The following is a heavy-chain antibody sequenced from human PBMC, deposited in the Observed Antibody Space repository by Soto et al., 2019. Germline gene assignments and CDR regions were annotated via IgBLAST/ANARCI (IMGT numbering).Heavy chain of an antibody. D-gene: IGHD1-26*01. CDR3: VKDIVGALAGTNAFDI. Sequence: PGGSLRLSCVASGFTFDDYAMHWVRQAPGKGLEWVSGISWNSGSIGYADSVKGRFTISRDNAKNSLYLQMNSLRAEDTALYYFVKDIVGALAGTNAFDIWGQGTMVTVSS. CDR2: ISWNSGSI. CDR1: GFTFDDYA. J-gene: IGHJ3*02. V-gene: IGHV3-9*01.